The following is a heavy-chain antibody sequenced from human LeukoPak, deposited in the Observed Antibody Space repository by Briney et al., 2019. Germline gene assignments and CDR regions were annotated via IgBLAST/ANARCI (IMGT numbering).Heavy chain of an antibody. CDR3: AKEGETSYYDFWSGYYHFDY. V-gene: IGHV3-23*01. CDR1: GFTFSSYA. CDR2: ISGSGGST. D-gene: IGHD3-3*01. J-gene: IGHJ4*02. Sequence: PGGSLRLSCAASGFTFSSYAMSWVRQAPGKGLEWVSAISGSGGSTYYADSVKGRFTISRDNSKNTLYLQMNSLRAEYTTIYYCAKEGETSYYDFWSGYYHFDYWGQGTLVTVSS.